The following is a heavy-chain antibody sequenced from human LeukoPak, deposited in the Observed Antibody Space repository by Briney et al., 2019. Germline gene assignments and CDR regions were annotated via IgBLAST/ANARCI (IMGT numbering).Heavy chain of an antibody. D-gene: IGHD3-22*01. CDR3: ARESKTYDGSGYYHDS. V-gene: IGHV4-4*07. J-gene: IGHJ4*02. CDR1: GGSITNY. Sequence: SGTLSLTCTVSGGSITNYWSWIRQPAGKGLEWIGRIYTSGSTDYNPSLRSRVTMSVDTSKNQFSLELWSVTAADTAVFYCARESKTYDGSGYYHDSWGQGTLVTVSS. CDR2: IYTSGST.